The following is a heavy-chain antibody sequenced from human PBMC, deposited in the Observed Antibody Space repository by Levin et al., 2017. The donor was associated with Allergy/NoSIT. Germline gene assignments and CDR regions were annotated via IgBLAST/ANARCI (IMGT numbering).Heavy chain of an antibody. CDR2: ISSSGSTI. J-gene: IGHJ3*02. CDR1: GFTFSDYY. V-gene: IGHV3-11*01. CDR3: ARDSTPYSGYDYAFDI. Sequence: GESLKISCAASGFTFSDYYMSWIRQAPGKGLEWVSYISSSGSTIYYADSVKGRFTISRDNAKNSLYLQMNSLRAEDTAVYYCARDSTPYSGYDYAFDIWGQGTMVTVSS. D-gene: IGHD5-12*01.